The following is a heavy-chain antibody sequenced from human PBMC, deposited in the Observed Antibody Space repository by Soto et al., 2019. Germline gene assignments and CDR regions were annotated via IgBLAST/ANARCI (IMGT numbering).Heavy chain of an antibody. J-gene: IGHJ5*02. D-gene: IGHD2-2*01. CDR2: ISAYNGNT. CDR1: GYTFTSYG. CDR3: GRDTPQDIVVVPAAIGWFGP. Sequence: ASVKVSCKASGYTFTSYGISWVRQAPGQGLEWMGWISAYNGNTNYAQKLQGRVTMATDTSTSTAYMELRSLRSDDTAVYYCGRDTPQDIVVVPAAIGWFGPWGQGTLVTVSS. V-gene: IGHV1-18*01.